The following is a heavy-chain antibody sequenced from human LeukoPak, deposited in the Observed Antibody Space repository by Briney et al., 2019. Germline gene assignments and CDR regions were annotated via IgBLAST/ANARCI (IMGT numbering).Heavy chain of an antibody. CDR2: ISSSGSTI. D-gene: IGHD1-26*01. CDR1: GFTVSSYE. Sequence: GGSLRLSCAASGFTVSSYEMNWVRQAPGKGLEWVSYISSSGSTIYYADSVKGRFTISRDNAKNSLYLQMNSLRAEDTAVYYCARDWDGHSGSYYDFDYWGQGTLVTVSS. CDR3: ARDWDGHSGSYYDFDY. V-gene: IGHV3-48*03. J-gene: IGHJ4*02.